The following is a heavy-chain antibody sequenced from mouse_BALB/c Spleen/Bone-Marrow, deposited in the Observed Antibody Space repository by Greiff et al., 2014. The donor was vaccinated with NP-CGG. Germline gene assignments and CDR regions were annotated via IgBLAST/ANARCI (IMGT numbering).Heavy chain of an antibody. D-gene: IGHD2-3*01. CDR3: AHDAPFAY. CDR1: GFNIKDTY. J-gene: IGHJ3*01. CDR2: IDPANGNT. Sequence: VQLQQSGAELVKPGASVKLSCTTSGFNIKDTYIHWVKQRPEQGLEWIGRIDPANGNTKYDPEFQGKATITADTSSNTGYLHLSSLTSEDTAVYSCAHDAPFAYWGQGTLVTVSA. V-gene: IGHV14-3*02.